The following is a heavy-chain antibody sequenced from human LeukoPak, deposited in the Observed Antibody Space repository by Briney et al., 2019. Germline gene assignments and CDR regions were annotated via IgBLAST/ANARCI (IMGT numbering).Heavy chain of an antibody. Sequence: GGSLRLSCAASGFTFSSYWMHWVRQAPGKGLVWVSRIRSDGSSTSYADSVKGRFTISRDNAKSTLYLQMNSLRDEDTAVYYCARRTGYLVLDYWGQGTLVTVFS. D-gene: IGHD3/OR15-3a*01. J-gene: IGHJ4*02. V-gene: IGHV3-74*01. CDR1: GFTFSSYW. CDR3: ARRTGYLVLDY. CDR2: IRSDGSST.